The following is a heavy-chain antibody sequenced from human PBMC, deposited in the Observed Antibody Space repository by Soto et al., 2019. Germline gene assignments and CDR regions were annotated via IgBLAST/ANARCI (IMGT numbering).Heavy chain of an antibody. CDR2: INPSGGST. Sequence: QVQLVPSGAEVKEPGASVKVSCKASGYTFTSFYMHWVRQAPGQGLEWMAIINPSGGSTNYAQKLRGRVTVTRVMSTSTVYMELRSLTSEDMAVYFCGRSLYSSDYLGQGALVTVSS. CDR1: GYTFTSFY. V-gene: IGHV1-46*03. CDR3: GRSLYSSDY. J-gene: IGHJ4*02. D-gene: IGHD6-13*01.